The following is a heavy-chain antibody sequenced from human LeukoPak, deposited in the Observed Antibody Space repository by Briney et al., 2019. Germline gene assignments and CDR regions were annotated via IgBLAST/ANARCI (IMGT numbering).Heavy chain of an antibody. V-gene: IGHV3-43*02. CDR3: AKTFRSGSYLDAFDI. CDR2: ISGDGGST. J-gene: IGHJ3*02. CDR1: GFTFDDYA. Sequence: GGSLRLSCAASGFTFDDYAMHWVRQAPGKGLEWVSLISGDGGSTYYADSVKGRFTISRDNSKNSLYLQMISLRTEDTALYYCAKTFRSGSYLDAFDIWGQGTMVTVSS. D-gene: IGHD1-26*01.